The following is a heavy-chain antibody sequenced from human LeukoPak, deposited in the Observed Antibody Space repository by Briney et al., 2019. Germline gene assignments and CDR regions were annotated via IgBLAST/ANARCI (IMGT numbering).Heavy chain of an antibody. V-gene: IGHV3-74*01. CDR1: GFTFSSYW. Sequence: PGGSLRLSCAASGFTFSSYWIHWVRQPPGKGLVWVARITISETNTDYADSVKGRFTISRDNAKNTVYLQMSNLRAEDTAVYYCVRDLGSGTPFDYWGQGALVIVSS. CDR2: ITISETNT. D-gene: IGHD1-14*01. CDR3: VRDLGSGTPFDY. J-gene: IGHJ4*02.